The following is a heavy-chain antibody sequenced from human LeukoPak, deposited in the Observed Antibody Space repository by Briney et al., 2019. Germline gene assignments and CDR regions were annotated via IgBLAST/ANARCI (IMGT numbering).Heavy chain of an antibody. Sequence: GGSLRLFCTASGFTFNTYGMHWVRQAPGKGLEWVAFISYDGSNKYHADSVKGRFTISRDNPKNTLYLQMNSLRPEDTAVYYCASVTTYDYWGQGTLVTISS. J-gene: IGHJ4*02. CDR2: ISYDGSNK. D-gene: IGHD4-17*01. CDR1: GFTFNTYG. CDR3: ASVTTYDY. V-gene: IGHV3-30*03.